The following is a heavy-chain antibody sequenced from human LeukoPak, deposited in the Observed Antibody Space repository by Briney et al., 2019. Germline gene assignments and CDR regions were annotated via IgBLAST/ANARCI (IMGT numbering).Heavy chain of an antibody. Sequence: PSETLSLTCTVSGGSISSSSYYWGWIRQPPGKGLEWIGSIYYSGSTYSNPSLKSRVTISVDTSKNQFSLKLSSVTAADTAVYYCATIAYPERYCSGGSCYRPRGWFDPWGQGTLVTVSS. D-gene: IGHD2-15*01. CDR3: ATIAYPERYCSGGSCYRPRGWFDP. J-gene: IGHJ5*02. CDR2: IYYSGST. CDR1: GGSISSSSYY. V-gene: IGHV4-39*07.